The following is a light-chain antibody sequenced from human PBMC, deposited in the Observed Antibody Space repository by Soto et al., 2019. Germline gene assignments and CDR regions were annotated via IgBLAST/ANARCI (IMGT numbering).Light chain of an antibody. CDR3: QTWGTGIVV. CDR2: LNSDGSH. J-gene: IGLJ2*01. CDR1: SGHSSYA. Sequence: QLVLTQSPSASASLGASVKLTCTLSSGHSSYAFAWHQHQPEKGPRYLMNLNSDGSHTKGDGIPDRFSGSSSGAERYLTISSLQSEDEADYYCQTWGTGIVVFGGGTKLTVL. V-gene: IGLV4-69*01.